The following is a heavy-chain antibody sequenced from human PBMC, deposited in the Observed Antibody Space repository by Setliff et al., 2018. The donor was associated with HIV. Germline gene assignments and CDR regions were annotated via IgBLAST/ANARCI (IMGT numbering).Heavy chain of an antibody. D-gene: IGHD3-22*01. Sequence: GGSLRLSCAASGFNFDAYAMHWVRQSPGKGPEWVALISYDGSEKNYVDSVKGRFTISRDNAKNSLYLQMNSLRDEDTAVYYCAREDYYDSTQTDYWGQGALVTVSS. CDR1: GFNFDAYA. V-gene: IGHV3-30*03. CDR3: AREDYYDSTQTDY. CDR2: ISYDGSEK. J-gene: IGHJ4*02.